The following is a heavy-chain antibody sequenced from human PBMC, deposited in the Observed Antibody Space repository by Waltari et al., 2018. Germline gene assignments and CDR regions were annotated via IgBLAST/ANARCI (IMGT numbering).Heavy chain of an antibody. CDR1: GFTFTNHG. Sequence: QVQLVESGGGVVQSGRSLRLSCVGSGFTFTNHGMNWARQAPGKGLEWVAVIWYDGSNKNYVDSVKGRFTISRDNSKNTMYLEMNRLRAEDTAVYFCARGDGGSGLGASDIWGQGTMVTVSS. V-gene: IGHV3-33*01. CDR2: IWYDGSNK. D-gene: IGHD3-3*01. J-gene: IGHJ3*02. CDR3: ARGDGGSGLGASDI.